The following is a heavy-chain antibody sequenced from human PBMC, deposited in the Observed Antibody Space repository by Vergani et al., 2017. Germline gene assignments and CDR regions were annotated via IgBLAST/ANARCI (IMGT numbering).Heavy chain of an antibody. J-gene: IGHJ4*02. D-gene: IGHD6-6*01. Sequence: EVQLLESGGGLVQPGGSLRLSCAASGFTFSSYDMHWVRQATGKGLEWVSAIGTAGDTYYPGSVKGRFTISRENAKNSLYLQMNSLRAGDTAVYYCARARAARNFDYWGQGTLVTVYS. V-gene: IGHV3-13*01. CDR2: IGTAGDT. CDR3: ARARAARNFDY. CDR1: GFTFSSYD.